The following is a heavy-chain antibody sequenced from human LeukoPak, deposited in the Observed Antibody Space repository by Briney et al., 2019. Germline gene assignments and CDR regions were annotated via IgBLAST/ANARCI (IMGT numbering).Heavy chain of an antibody. CDR2: ISSSGSTI. CDR3: ARVREQWELLPYFDY. J-gene: IGHJ4*02. D-gene: IGHD1-26*01. V-gene: IGHV3-48*03. Sequence: GGSLRLSCAASAFTVSSYEMNWVRQAPGKGLEWASYISSSGSTIYYADSVKGRFTISRDNAKNSLYLQMNSLRAEDTAVYYCARVREQWELLPYFDYWGQGTLVTVSS. CDR1: AFTVSSYE.